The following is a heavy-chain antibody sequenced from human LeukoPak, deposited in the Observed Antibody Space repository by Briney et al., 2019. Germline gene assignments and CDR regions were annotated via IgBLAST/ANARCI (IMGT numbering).Heavy chain of an antibody. CDR3: ARADWDTAMIDY. CDR1: GFTFSSYS. D-gene: IGHD5-18*01. Sequence: PGGSLRLSCAASGFTFSSYSMNWVRQAPGKGLEWVSSISSSSSYIYYADSVKGRFTISRDNAKNSLYLQMNSLRAEDTAMYYCARADWDTAMIDYWGQGTLVTVSS. CDR2: ISSSSSYI. V-gene: IGHV3-21*01. J-gene: IGHJ4*02.